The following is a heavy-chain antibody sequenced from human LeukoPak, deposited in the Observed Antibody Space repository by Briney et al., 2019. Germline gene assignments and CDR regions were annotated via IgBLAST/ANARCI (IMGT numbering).Heavy chain of an antibody. CDR3: AREENCSGGSCYYY. J-gene: IGHJ4*02. D-gene: IGHD2-15*01. CDR2: INPNSGGT. V-gene: IGHV1-2*06. Sequence: GASVKVSCKASGYTFTGYYIHWVRQAPGQGLEWMGRINPNSGGTNYAQKFQGRVTMTRDTSISTAYMELSRLTSDDTAVYYCAREENCSGGSCYYYWGQGTLATVSS. CDR1: GYTFTGYY.